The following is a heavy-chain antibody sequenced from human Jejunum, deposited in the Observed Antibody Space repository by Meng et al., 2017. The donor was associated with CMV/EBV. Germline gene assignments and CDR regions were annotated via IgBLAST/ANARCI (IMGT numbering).Heavy chain of an antibody. D-gene: IGHD3-10*01. V-gene: IGHV1-18*01. CDR2: ISTYNGDT. CDR3: GRGSYFDY. CDR1: GYTFNPYG. Sequence: HVQLVQSGAEVKNPGASVKFSCKASGYTFNPYGISWVRQAPGQGLEWMGWISTYNGDTNYAQNLQGRVTMTTDTSTNTVYMELRSLRSDDTAVYYCGRGSYFDYWGQGTLVTVSS. J-gene: IGHJ4*02.